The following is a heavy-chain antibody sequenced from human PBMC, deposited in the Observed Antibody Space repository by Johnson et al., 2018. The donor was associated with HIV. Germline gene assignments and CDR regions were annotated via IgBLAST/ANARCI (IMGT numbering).Heavy chain of an antibody. V-gene: IGHV3-66*01. CDR2: IFSGGST. Sequence: EVHLVESGGGLVQPGGSLRLSCAASGFTVSSNYMSWVRQAPGKGLEWVSVIFSGGSTHYADSVKGRFTISRDKSKNTLYLQMNSLRAEDTAVYYCARERIYGDDAFDIWGQGTMVTVSS. CDR3: ARERIYGDDAFDI. D-gene: IGHD4-17*01. CDR1: GFTVSSNY. J-gene: IGHJ3*02.